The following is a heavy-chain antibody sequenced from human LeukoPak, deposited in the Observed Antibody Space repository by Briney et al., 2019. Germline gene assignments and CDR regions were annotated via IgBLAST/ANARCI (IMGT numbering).Heavy chain of an antibody. CDR2: ISSSSSYI. V-gene: IGHV3-21*01. CDR3: ARGYMNGYNEPPFDY. Sequence: GGSLRLSCAASGFTFSSYSMNWVRQAPGEGLEWVSSISSSSSYIYYADSVKGRFTISRDNAKNSLYLQMNSLRAEDTAVYYCARGYMNGYNEPPFDYWGQGTLVTVSS. J-gene: IGHJ4*02. D-gene: IGHD5-24*01. CDR1: GFTFSSYS.